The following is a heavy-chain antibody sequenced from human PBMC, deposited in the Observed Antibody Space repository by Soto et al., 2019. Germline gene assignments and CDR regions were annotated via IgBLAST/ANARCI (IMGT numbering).Heavy chain of an antibody. D-gene: IGHD3-10*01. V-gene: IGHV3-13*05. CDR3: ARGGTMVRGVPAWGMDV. CDR2: IGTAGDP. CDR1: GFTFSSYD. Sequence: PGGSLRLSCAASGFTFSSYDMHWVRQATGKGLEWVSAIGTAGDPYYPGSVKGRFTISRENAKNSLYLQMNSLRAGDTAVYYCARGGTMVRGVPAWGMDVWGQGTTVTVPS. J-gene: IGHJ6*02.